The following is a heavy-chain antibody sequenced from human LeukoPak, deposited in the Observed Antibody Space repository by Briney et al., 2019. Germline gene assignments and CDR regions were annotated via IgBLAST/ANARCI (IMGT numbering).Heavy chain of an antibody. Sequence: GGSLRLSCAASGFTFSSYAMHWVRQAPGKGLEWVSVISYDGSNTYYADSVKGRFTISRDNSKNTLYLQMNSLRAEDTAVYYCAAQIIAVAYYFDYWGQGTLVTVSS. J-gene: IGHJ4*02. CDR1: GFTFSSYA. D-gene: IGHD6-19*01. CDR2: ISYDGSNT. V-gene: IGHV3-30-3*01. CDR3: AAQIIAVAYYFDY.